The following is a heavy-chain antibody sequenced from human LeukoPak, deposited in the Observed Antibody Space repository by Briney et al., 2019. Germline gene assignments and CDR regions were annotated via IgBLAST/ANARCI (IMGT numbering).Heavy chain of an antibody. CDR3: ARHMVLSPCDY. V-gene: IGHV3-11*01. CDR2: ISASGGMM. CDR1: GFRFDDFY. D-gene: IGHD4/OR15-4a*01. J-gene: IGHJ4*02. Sequence: PGGSLRLSCAASGFRFDDFYVSWIRQVPGKGLEWISFISASGGMMDHADSVKGRFTISRDNAKNSVHLEMNNLKAEDTAVHHCARHMVLSPCDYWGPGTLVTVSS.